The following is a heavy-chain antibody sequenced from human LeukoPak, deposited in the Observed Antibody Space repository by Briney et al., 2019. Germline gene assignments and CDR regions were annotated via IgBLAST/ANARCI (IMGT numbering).Heavy chain of an antibody. CDR3: ARGLCGGDCYSD. CDR2: ISSTSNYI. Sequence: PGGSLRLSCAASGFTFTSYFMNWVRQAPGKGLEWVSSISSTSNYIYYADSVKGRFTISRDNAKNSLYLQMNCLRAEDTAVYYCARGLCGGDCYSDWGQGTLVTVSS. CDR1: GFTFTSYF. J-gene: IGHJ4*02. D-gene: IGHD2-21*02. V-gene: IGHV3-21*01.